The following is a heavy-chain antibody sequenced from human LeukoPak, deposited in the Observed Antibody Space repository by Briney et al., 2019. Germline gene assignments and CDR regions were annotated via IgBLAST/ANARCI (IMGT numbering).Heavy chain of an antibody. CDR3: ARVHSSRAYYMDV. D-gene: IGHD5-18*01. CDR1: GGSISSGSYY. J-gene: IGHJ6*03. V-gene: IGHV4-61*02. CDR2: IYTSGST. Sequence: SETLSLTCTVSGGSISSGSYYWSWIRQPAGKGLEWIGRIYTSGSTNYNPSLKSRVTISVDTSKNQFSLKLSSVTAADTAVYYCARVHSSRAYYMDVWGKGTTVTVSS.